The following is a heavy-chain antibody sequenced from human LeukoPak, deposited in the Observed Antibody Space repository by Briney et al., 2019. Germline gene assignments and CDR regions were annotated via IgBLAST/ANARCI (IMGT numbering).Heavy chain of an antibody. Sequence: PGGSLRLSCAASGFTVSSNYMSWVRQAPGKGLEWVSAISGSGGSTYYADSVKGRFTIYRDNSKNTLYLQMNSLRAEDTAVYYCAKVTLIAAAGYFDYWGQGTLVTVSS. CDR1: GFTVSSNY. V-gene: IGHV3-23*01. CDR2: ISGSGGST. CDR3: AKVTLIAAAGYFDY. D-gene: IGHD6-13*01. J-gene: IGHJ4*02.